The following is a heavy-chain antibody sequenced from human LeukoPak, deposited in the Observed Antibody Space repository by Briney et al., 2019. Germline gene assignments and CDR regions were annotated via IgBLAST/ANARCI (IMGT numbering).Heavy chain of an antibody. CDR1: AGSFSGYY. J-gene: IGHJ6*03. V-gene: IGHV4-34*01. CDR2: LNHRGST. D-gene: IGHD6-13*01. CDR3: ARLIAAAGWDYYYYYMDV. Sequence: SETRSLTCAVHAGSFSGYYWSWVRQPPGKGLEWIGDLNHRGSTNYIPSLKSRVTISVATSKNTFSLKLNSVTAADTAVYYCARLIAAAGWDYYYYYMDVWGKGTTVTVSS.